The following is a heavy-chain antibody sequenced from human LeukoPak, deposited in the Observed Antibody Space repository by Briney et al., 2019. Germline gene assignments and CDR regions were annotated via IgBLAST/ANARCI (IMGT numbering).Heavy chain of an antibody. Sequence: SETLSLTCTVSGGSISSYYWSWIRQPPGKGLEWIGYIYYSGSTNYNPSLKSRVTISVDTSKNQFSLKLSSVTAADTAVYYCARLSSYGGNPAKDHWGQGTLVTVSS. D-gene: IGHD4-17*01. CDR2: IYYSGST. CDR3: ARLSSYGGNPAKDH. V-gene: IGHV4-59*08. CDR1: GGSISSYY. J-gene: IGHJ4*02.